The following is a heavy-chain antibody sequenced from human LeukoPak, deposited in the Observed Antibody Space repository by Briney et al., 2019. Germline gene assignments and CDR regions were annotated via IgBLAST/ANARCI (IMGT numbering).Heavy chain of an antibody. J-gene: IGHJ4*02. CDR3: ARVFGDRGYSYGNFDY. CDR1: GFTFSSYS. Sequence: GGSLRLSCAASGFTFSSYSMNWVRQAPGKGLEWVSSISSSSSYIYYADSVKGRFTISRDNAKNSLYLQMNSLRAEDTAVYYCARVFGDRGYSYGNFDYWGQGTLVTVSS. V-gene: IGHV3-21*04. CDR2: ISSSSSYI. D-gene: IGHD5-18*01.